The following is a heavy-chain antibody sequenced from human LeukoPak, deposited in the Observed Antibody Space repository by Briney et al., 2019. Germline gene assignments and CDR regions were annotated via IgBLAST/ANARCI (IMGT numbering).Heavy chain of an antibody. Sequence: GGSLRLSCAASGFTFSRYRMNWVRQAPGKGLEWVSSISSSSSYIYYADSVKGRFTISRDNAKNSLYLQMNSLRAEDTAVYYCARDPDSGYDWHYYGMDVWGQGTTVTVSS. CDR3: ARDPDSGYDWHYYGMDV. V-gene: IGHV3-21*01. CDR2: ISSSSSYI. J-gene: IGHJ6*02. CDR1: GFTFSRYR. D-gene: IGHD5-12*01.